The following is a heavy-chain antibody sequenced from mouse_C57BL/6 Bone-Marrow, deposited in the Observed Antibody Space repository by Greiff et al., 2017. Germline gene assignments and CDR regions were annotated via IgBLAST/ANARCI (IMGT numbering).Heavy chain of an antibody. CDR2: IDPSDSYT. V-gene: IGHV1-69*01. Sequence: VQLQQPGAELVMPGASVKLSCKASGYTFTSYWMHWVKQRPGQGLEWIGEIDPSDSYTNYNQKFKGKSTLTVDKSSSTAYMQRSSLTSEDSAVYYCARRDYGSSYYFDYWGQGTTLTVSS. CDR3: ARRDYGSSYYFDY. CDR1: GYTFTSYW. J-gene: IGHJ2*01. D-gene: IGHD1-1*01.